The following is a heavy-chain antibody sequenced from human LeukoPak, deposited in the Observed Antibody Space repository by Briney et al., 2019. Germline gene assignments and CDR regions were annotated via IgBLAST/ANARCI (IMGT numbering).Heavy chain of an antibody. Sequence: ASVKVSCKASGYTFTSYGISWVRQAPGQGLEWMGWISAYNGNTNYAQKPQGRVTMTTDTSTSTAYMEPRSLRSDDTAVYYCARGGGSRDIVVVPAAIWFDPWGQGTLVTVSS. D-gene: IGHD2-2*02. CDR3: ARGGGSRDIVVVPAAIWFDP. V-gene: IGHV1-18*01. CDR2: ISAYNGNT. CDR1: GYTFTSYG. J-gene: IGHJ5*02.